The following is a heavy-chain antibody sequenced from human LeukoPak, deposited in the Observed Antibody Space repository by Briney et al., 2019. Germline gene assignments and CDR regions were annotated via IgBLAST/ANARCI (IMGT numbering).Heavy chain of an antibody. CDR3: AKGSHDSSGYYLGWLKNDAFDI. CDR2: INPNSGGT. CDR1: GYTFTGYY. J-gene: IGHJ3*02. D-gene: IGHD3-22*01. V-gene: IGHV1-2*02. Sequence: ASVKVSCKASGYTFTGYYMHWVRQAPGQGLEWMGWINPNSGGTNYAQKFQGRVTMTRNTSISTAYMELSSLRSEDTAVYYCAKGSHDSSGYYLGWLKNDAFDIWGQGTMVTVSS.